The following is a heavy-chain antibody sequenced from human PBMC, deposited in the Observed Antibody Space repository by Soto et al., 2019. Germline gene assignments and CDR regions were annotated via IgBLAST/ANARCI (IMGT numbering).Heavy chain of an antibody. CDR3: ANELELRSEYYSYGMDV. Sequence: GGSLRLSCAASGFTFSSYGMHWGRQAPGKGLEWVAVISYDGSNKYYADSVKGRFTISRDNSKNTLHLQMNSLRAEDTAVYYCANELELRSEYYSYGMDVWGQGTTVTVSS. D-gene: IGHD1-7*01. CDR1: GFTFSSYG. V-gene: IGHV3-30*18. CDR2: ISYDGSNK. J-gene: IGHJ6*02.